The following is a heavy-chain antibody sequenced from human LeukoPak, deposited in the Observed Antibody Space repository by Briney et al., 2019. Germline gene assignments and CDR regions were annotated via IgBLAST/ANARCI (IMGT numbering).Heavy chain of an antibody. CDR3: ARDDSSGYYTFDY. CDR1: GYTFTGYY. D-gene: IGHD3-22*01. Sequence: GASVKVSFKASGYTFTGYYMHWVRQAPGQGLEWMGRINPNSGGTNYAQKFQGRVTMTRDTSISTAYMELSRLRSDDTAVYYCARDDSSGYYTFDYWGQGTLVTVSS. V-gene: IGHV1-2*06. J-gene: IGHJ4*02. CDR2: INPNSGGT.